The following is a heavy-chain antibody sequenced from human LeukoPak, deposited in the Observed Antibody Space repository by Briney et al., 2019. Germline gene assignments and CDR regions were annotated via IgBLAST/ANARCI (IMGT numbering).Heavy chain of an antibody. V-gene: IGHV4-38-2*01. D-gene: IGHD3-22*01. J-gene: IGHJ3*02. CDR2: IYHSGST. CDR1: GYSISSGYY. CDR3: ARRDYYDSSGFAFDI. Sequence: SETLPLTCAVSGYSISSGYYWGWIREPPGKGLEWIGSIYHSGSTYYNPSLKSRVTISVDTSKHQFSLKLSSVTAADTAVHYCARRDYYDSSGFAFDIWGQGTMVTVSS.